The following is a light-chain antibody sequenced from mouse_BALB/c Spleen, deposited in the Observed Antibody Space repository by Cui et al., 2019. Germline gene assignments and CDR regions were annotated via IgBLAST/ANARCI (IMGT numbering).Light chain of an antibody. CDR1: SSVSY. V-gene: IGKV4-69*01. CDR3: HQRSSYLT. Sequence: QILLTQSPAIMSASPGETVTMTCSASSSVSYMHWYQKKPGSSTKPWIYNTTMLSSGFAALFSSSGSGTYYTLIISSMEAEDATTYYCHQRSSYLTFGVGTKLEIK. J-gene: IGKJ1*01. CDR2: NTT.